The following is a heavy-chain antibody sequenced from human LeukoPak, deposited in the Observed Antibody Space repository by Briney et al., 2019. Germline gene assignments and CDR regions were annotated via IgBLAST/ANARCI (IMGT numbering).Heavy chain of an antibody. CDR2: INPSGGST. V-gene: IGHV1-46*01. Sequence: GASVKVSCKASGYTFTSYYMHWVRQAPGQGLEWMGIINPSGGSTSYAQKFQGRVTMTRDTSTSTVYMELSSLRSEDTAVYYCARGYRGTMIVVVYYMDVWGQGTMVTVSS. CDR3: ARGYRGTMIVVVYYMDV. J-gene: IGHJ3*01. CDR1: GYTFTSYY. D-gene: IGHD3-22*01.